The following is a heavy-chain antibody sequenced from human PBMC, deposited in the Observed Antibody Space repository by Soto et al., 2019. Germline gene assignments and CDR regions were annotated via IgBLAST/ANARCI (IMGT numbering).Heavy chain of an antibody. CDR1: GGSISSGDYY. J-gene: IGHJ6*02. V-gene: IGHV4-30-4*01. Sequence: SETLSLTCTVSGGSISSGDYYWSWIRQPPGKGLEWIGYIYYSGSTYYNPSLKSRVTISVDTSKNQFSLKLSSVTAADAAVYYCARDGGKQLVYYYGTDVWGQGTTVTVSS. D-gene: IGHD6-13*01. CDR3: ARDGGKQLVYYYGTDV. CDR2: IYYSGST.